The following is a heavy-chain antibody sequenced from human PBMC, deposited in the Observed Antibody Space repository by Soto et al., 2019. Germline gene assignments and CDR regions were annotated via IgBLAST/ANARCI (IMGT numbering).Heavy chain of an antibody. CDR1: GGTFSSYA. CDR2: IIPTFGTA. D-gene: IGHD2-21*02. V-gene: IGHV1-69*13. J-gene: IGHJ4*02. CDR3: ASFDCGGDCYLSAYDY. Sequence: PSVKVSCKASGGTFSSYAISWVRQAPGQGLEWMGGIIPTFGTANYAQKFQGRVTITADESTSTAYMELSSLSSEDTAVYYCASFDCGGDCYLSAYDYWGQGNLVTVSS.